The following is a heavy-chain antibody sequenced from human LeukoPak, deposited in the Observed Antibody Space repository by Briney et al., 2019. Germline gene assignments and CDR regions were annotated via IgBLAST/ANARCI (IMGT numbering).Heavy chain of an antibody. V-gene: IGHV4-30-2*01. CDR2: IYHSGST. CDR3: ARDRLGDYYDSSGTLDY. D-gene: IGHD3-22*01. Sequence: SETLSLTYAVSGGSISSGGYSWSWTRQPPGKGLGWIGCIYHSGSTYYNPSLKSRVTISVDRSKNQFSLKLSSVTAADTAVYYCARDRLGDYYDSSGTLDYWGQGTLVTVSS. J-gene: IGHJ4*02. CDR1: GGSISSGGYS.